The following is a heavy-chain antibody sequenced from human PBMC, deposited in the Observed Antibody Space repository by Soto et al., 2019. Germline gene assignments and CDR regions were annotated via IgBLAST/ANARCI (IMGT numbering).Heavy chain of an antibody. CDR2: ISSSSSYI. CDR3: ARGGFDYGDYGVDY. J-gene: IGHJ4*02. Sequence: GGSLRLSCAASGFTFSSYSMNWVRQAPGKGLEWVSSISSSSSYIYYADSVKGRFTISRDNAKNSLYLQMNSLRAEDTAVYYCARGGFDYGDYGVDYWGQGTLVTVSS. CDR1: GFTFSSYS. V-gene: IGHV3-21*01. D-gene: IGHD4-17*01.